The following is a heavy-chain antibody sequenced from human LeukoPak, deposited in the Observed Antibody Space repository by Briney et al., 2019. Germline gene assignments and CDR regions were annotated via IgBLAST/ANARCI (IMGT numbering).Heavy chain of an antibody. V-gene: IGHV3-21*04. Sequence: GGSLRLSCAASGFSFRNYIMSWARQAPGKGLEGVSSMSRCSRYMSYTDSLKGRFTMSRDYAKNSLFLQMNSLRAEDTAVYYCAKDKYYYGSGSSIDYWGQGTLVTVSS. D-gene: IGHD3-10*01. CDR2: MSRCSRYM. CDR1: GFSFRNYI. CDR3: AKDKYYYGSGSSIDY. J-gene: IGHJ4*02.